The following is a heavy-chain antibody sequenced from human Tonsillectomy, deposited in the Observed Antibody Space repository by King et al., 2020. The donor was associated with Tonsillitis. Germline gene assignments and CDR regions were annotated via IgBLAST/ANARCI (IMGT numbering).Heavy chain of an antibody. J-gene: IGHJ6*02. CDR3: ATFPYYFWSGGLYYAMDV. V-gene: IGHV3-23*04. CDR2: MRGAGART. CDR1: GFTFSTYA. Sequence: VQLVESGGGLVQPGGSLRLSCAASGFTFSTYAMTWVRQAPGKGLEWVSVMRGAGARTYHADSVKGRFTISRDNSKNTLYLQMNSLRAEDTAVYYFATFPYYFWSGGLYYAMDVWGQGTTVTVSS. D-gene: IGHD3-3*01.